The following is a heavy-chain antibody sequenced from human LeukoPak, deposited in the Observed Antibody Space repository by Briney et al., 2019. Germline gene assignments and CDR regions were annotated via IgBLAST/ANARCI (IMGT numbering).Heavy chain of an antibody. CDR3: AKRFRGSSGLYYFDY. J-gene: IGHJ4*02. CDR1: GFTFSSYA. D-gene: IGHD6-13*01. Sequence: QPGGSLRLSCAASGFTFSSYAMSWVRQAPGKGLEWVSAIRGSGDSTYYADSVKGRFTISRDNSKNTLYLQMNSLRAEDTAVYYCAKRFRGSSGLYYFDYWGQGTLVTVSS. V-gene: IGHV3-23*01. CDR2: IRGSGDST.